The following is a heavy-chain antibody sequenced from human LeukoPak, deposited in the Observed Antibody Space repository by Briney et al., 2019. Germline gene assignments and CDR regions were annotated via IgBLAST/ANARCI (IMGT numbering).Heavy chain of an antibody. CDR3: ARAIAARPGASDY. CDR1: GGSISSGSYY. Sequence: SETLSLTCTVSGGSISSGSYYWSWIRQPPGKGLEWIGYIYYSGSTNYNPSLKSRVTISVDTSKNQFSLKLSSVTAADTAVYYCARAIAARPGASDYWGQGTLVTVSS. D-gene: IGHD6-6*01. J-gene: IGHJ4*02. CDR2: IYYSGST. V-gene: IGHV4-61*01.